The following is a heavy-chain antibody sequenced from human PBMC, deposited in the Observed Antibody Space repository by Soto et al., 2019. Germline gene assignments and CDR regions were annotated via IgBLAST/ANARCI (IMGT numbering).Heavy chain of an antibody. Sequence: QVQLVESGGGVVQPGRSLRLSCAASGFSFSSYGMQWVRQAPCKGLEWVAVISYDGSNKYYADSVKDRFTISRDNSKKTLYLQMNSLRADDTAVYYCVAGQYFFDYCGQGTLVTVSS. J-gene: IGHJ4*02. CDR1: GFSFSSYG. CDR3: VAGQYFFDY. V-gene: IGHV3-30*03. CDR2: ISYDGSNK. D-gene: IGHD6-19*01.